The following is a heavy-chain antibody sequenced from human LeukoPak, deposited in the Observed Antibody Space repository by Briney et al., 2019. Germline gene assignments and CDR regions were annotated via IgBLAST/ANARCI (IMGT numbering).Heavy chain of an antibody. Sequence: GGPLRLSCAASGFTVGSKDMTWVRQAPGKGLEWVSVIYSGGSTYYADSVKGRFTISRDNSKNTLYFQMNSLRAEDTAVYYCARGPYDSSGYYYRDFDYWGQGTLVTVSS. CDR3: ARGPYDSSGYYYRDFDY. J-gene: IGHJ4*02. CDR1: GFTVGSKD. V-gene: IGHV3-66*01. D-gene: IGHD3-22*01. CDR2: IYSGGST.